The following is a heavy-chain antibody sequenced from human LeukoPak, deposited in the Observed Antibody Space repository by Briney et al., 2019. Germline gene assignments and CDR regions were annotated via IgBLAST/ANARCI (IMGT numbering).Heavy chain of an antibody. CDR3: ARHTHSGLYYFDY. J-gene: IGHJ4*02. V-gene: IGHV4-31*03. Sequence: SQTLSLTCTVSGGSISSGGYYWSWIRQHPGKGLEWIGYIYYSGSTYYNPSLKSRVTISVGTSKNHFSLKLSSVTAADTAVYYCARHTHSGLYYFDYWGQGTLVTVSS. CDR2: IYYSGST. D-gene: IGHD3-10*01. CDR1: GGSISSGGYY.